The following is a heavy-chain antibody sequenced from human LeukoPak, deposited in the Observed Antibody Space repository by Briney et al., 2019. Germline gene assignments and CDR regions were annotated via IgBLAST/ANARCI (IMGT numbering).Heavy chain of an antibody. CDR1: GFTFSSYA. CDR2: ISGSGGST. Sequence: QPGGSLRLSCAASGFTFSSYAMSWVRQAPGKGLEWVSAISGSGGSTYYADSVKGRFTISRDNSKNTLYLQTNSLRAEDTAVYYCARDSIAAAGIDYWGQGTLVTVSS. D-gene: IGHD6-13*01. J-gene: IGHJ4*02. V-gene: IGHV3-23*01. CDR3: ARDSIAAAGIDY.